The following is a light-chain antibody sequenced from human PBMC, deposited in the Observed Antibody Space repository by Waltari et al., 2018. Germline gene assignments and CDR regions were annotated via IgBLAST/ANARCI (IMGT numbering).Light chain of an antibody. CDR3: QCYDSSLSGSV. V-gene: IGLV1-40*01. CDR1: SSNIGAGYA. CDR2: GNT. J-gene: IGLJ3*02. Sequence: QSVLTQPPSVSGAPGQRVTISCTGSSSNIGAGYAVHWYQQLPGTAPKLLIYGNTNRPSGAPDRFSGSKSGTSASLAITGLQAEDEADYYCQCYDSSLSGSVFGGGTKLTVL.